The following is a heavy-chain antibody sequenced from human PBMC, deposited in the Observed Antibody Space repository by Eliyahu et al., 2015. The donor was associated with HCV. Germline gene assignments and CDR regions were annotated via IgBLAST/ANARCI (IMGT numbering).Heavy chain of an antibody. D-gene: IGHD5-18*01. CDR3: ARDSHDSAMVAYGMDV. J-gene: IGHJ6*02. CDR2: ISSSSSYI. V-gene: IGHV3-21*01. Sequence: EVQLVESGGGLVKPGGSLRLSCAASGFTFSSYSMNWVRQAPGKGLEWVSCISSSSSYIYYADSVKGRFTISRDNAKNSLYLQMNSLRAEDTAVYYCARDSHDSAMVAYGMDVWGQGTTVTVSS. CDR1: GFTFSSYS.